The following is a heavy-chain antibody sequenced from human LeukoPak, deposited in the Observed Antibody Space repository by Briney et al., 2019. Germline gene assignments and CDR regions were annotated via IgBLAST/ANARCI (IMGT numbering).Heavy chain of an antibody. CDR3: ARDLDGSSWFPYYYYGMDV. V-gene: IGHV3-48*04. J-gene: IGHJ6*02. D-gene: IGHD6-13*01. CDR2: ISSSSSTI. CDR1: GFTFSSHN. Sequence: GGSLRLSCAASGFTFSSHNMNWVRQAPGKGLEWVSYISSSSSTIYYADSVKGRFTISRDNAKNSLYLQMNSLRAEDTAVYYCARDLDGSSWFPYYYYGMDVWGQGTTVTVSS.